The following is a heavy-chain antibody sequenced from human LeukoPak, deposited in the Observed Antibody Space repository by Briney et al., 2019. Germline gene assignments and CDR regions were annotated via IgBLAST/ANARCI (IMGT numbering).Heavy chain of an antibody. V-gene: IGHV3-30*04. CDR1: GFTFSTDA. D-gene: IGHD5-18*01. J-gene: IGHJ4*02. CDR2: ISYDGSNK. CDR3: ARVGYGYGTYYFDY. Sequence: PGRSLRLSCAASGFTFSTDAMHWVRQAPGKGLEWVAVISYDGSNKYYADSVKGRFTISRDNSKNTLYLQMNSLRAEDTAVYYCARVGYGYGTYYFDYWGQGTLVTVSS.